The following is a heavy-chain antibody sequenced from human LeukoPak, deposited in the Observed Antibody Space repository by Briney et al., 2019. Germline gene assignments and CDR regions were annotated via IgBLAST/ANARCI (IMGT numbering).Heavy chain of an antibody. CDR1: GFTFSSYA. J-gene: IGHJ1*01. D-gene: IGHD5-24*01. CDR3: ARGFQRWLQLHAEYFQH. CDR2: ISYDGSNK. Sequence: GGSLRPSCAASGFTFSSYAMHWVRQAPGKGLEWVAVISYDGSNKYYADSVKGRFTISRDNSKNTLYLQMNSLRAEDTAVYYCARGFQRWLQLHAEYFQHWGQGTLVTVSS. V-gene: IGHV3-30*04.